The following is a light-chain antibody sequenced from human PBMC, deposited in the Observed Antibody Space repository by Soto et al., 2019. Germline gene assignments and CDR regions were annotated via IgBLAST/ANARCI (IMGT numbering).Light chain of an antibody. CDR2: WSS. V-gene: IGKV4-1*01. Sequence: DIVMTQSPDSLAVSLGERATINCKSSQSLLYSSNNKNYLAWYQQKPGQPPKPLIYWSSTRESGVPDRFSGAGAGIELTLTISSLQAEDVAVYYCQQYHSTPRTFGQGTKVEIK. CDR1: QSLLYSSNNKNY. CDR3: QQYHSTPRT. J-gene: IGKJ1*01.